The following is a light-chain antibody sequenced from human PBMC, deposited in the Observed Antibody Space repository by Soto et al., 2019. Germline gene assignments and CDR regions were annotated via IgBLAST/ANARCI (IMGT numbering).Light chain of an antibody. CDR1: ALPKQY. CDR3: QSTDSSGTLVL. J-gene: IGLJ2*01. CDR2: KDS. Sequence: SYELTQPPSVSVSPGQTARITCSGDALPKQYAYWYQQKPGQAPVLLIYKDSGRPSRIPERFSGSSSGTTVTLTISGVQAEDEADYYCQSTDSSGTLVLFGGGTKVTVL. V-gene: IGLV3-25*03.